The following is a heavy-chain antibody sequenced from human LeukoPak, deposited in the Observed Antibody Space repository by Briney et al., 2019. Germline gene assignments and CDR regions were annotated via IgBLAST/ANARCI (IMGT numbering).Heavy chain of an antibody. D-gene: IGHD1-1*01. J-gene: IGHJ4*02. CDR1: GGSLSSSSYY. CDR2: IYYSGST. CDR3: ARGGNWNSYYFDY. Sequence: SETLSLTCTVSGGSLSSSSYYWGWIRQPPGKGLEWIGSIYYSGSTYYNPSLKSRVTISVDTSKNQFSLKLSSVTAADTAVYYCARGGNWNSYYFDYWGQGTLVTVSS. V-gene: IGHV4-39*07.